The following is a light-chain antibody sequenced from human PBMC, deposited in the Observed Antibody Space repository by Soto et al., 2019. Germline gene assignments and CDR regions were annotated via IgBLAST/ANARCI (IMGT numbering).Light chain of an antibody. CDR1: QSVSSSH. J-gene: IGKJ3*01. CDR2: SAS. Sequence: EIVLTQSPGTLSLSPGERATLSCRASQSVSSSHLAWYQQKPGQAPRLLIYSASSRATGIPDRFSGSGSGTDFTLTISRLEPEDFAVYYCQQYGSSQFTFGPGTKVDIK. CDR3: QQYGSSQFT. V-gene: IGKV3-20*01.